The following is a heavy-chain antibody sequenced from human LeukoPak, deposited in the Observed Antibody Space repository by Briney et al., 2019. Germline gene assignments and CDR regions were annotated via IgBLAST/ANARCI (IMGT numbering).Heavy chain of an antibody. Sequence: GGSLRPSCAASGFTFSSQNLNWVRQAPGKGLEWVSSITGSSAYIYYADSVKGRFTISRDNAKNSLYLQMNSLRAEDTAVYYCARLEAAVFEYWGQGTLVTVSS. CDR1: GFTFSSQN. J-gene: IGHJ4*02. CDR2: ITGSSAYI. CDR3: ARLEAAVFEY. D-gene: IGHD6-13*01. V-gene: IGHV3-21*01.